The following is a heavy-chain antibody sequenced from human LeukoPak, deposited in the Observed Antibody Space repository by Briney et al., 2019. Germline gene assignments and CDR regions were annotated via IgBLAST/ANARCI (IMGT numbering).Heavy chain of an antibody. V-gene: IGHV1-69*13. J-gene: IGHJ6*03. Sequence: SVKVSCKASGGTFSSYAISWVRQAPGQGLEWMGGIIPIFGTANYAQKFQGRVTITADESTSTAYMELSSLRSEDTAVYYCARSVDHPSCYYYMDVWGKGTTVTVSS. CDR1: GGTFSSYA. CDR3: ARSVDHPSCYYYMDV. D-gene: IGHD5-24*01. CDR2: IIPIFGTA.